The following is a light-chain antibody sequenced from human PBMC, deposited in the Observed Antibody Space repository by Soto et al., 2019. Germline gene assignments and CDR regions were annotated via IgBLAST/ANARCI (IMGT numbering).Light chain of an antibody. CDR1: QNILKW. CDR3: QQYRSWPRT. CDR2: GAS. V-gene: IGKV3-15*01. J-gene: IGKJ1*01. Sequence: PSTLSASVGDRVTITCRASQNILKWVAWYQQKPGQAPRLLIYGASTRATDMPGRFSGRGAGAEFTLTISSLQSEDFAVYYCQQYRSWPRTFGQGTKVDIK.